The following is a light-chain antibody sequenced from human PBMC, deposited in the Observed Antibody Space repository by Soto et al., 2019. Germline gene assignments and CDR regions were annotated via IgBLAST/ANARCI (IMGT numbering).Light chain of an antibody. Sequence: QSALTQPASVSGSPGQSITISCTGTSSDVGGYDYVSWYQQHPGEAPKLLIYEVTNRPSGVSNRFSGSRSGNTASLTISGLQADDEADYYCSSYTSRSTLSVVFGAGTKLTVL. CDR3: SSYTSRSTLSVV. J-gene: IGLJ1*01. V-gene: IGLV2-14*01. CDR1: SSDVGGYDY. CDR2: EVT.